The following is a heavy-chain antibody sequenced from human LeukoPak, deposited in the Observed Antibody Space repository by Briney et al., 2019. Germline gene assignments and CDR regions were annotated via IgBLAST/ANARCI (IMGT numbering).Heavy chain of an antibody. CDR1: GGSITSHNHY. CDR3: ARGRGRGYSYGYRAFDY. V-gene: IGHV4-39*01. Sequence: PSETLSLTCTVSGGSITSHNHYWGWIRQPPGKGLEWVGSISYGGNTYYNPSLKSRVTISVDTSKNQFSLNLNSVTAADTAVYYCARGRGRGYSYGYRAFDYWGQGTLVTVSS. J-gene: IGHJ4*02. D-gene: IGHD5-18*01. CDR2: ISYGGNT.